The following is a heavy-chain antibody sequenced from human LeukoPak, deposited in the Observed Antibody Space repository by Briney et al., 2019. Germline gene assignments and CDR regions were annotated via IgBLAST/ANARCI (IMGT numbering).Heavy chain of an antibody. V-gene: IGHV1-69*05. J-gene: IGHJ4*02. CDR3: AGSRRGHRPFDY. CDR2: IIPIFGTA. Sequence: ASVKVSCKASGGTFSSYAISWVRQAPGQGLEWMGGIIPIFGTANYAQKFQGRVTIITDESTSTAYMELSSLRSEDTAVYYCAGSRRGHRPFDYWGQGTLVTVSS. CDR1: GGTFSSYA. D-gene: IGHD1-14*01.